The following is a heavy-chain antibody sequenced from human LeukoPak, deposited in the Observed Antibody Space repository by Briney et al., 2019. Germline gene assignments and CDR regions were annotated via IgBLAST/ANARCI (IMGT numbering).Heavy chain of an antibody. Sequence: GGPLTLLCAVCGLTFDDFAMLWVRQATGEGLVGVPDISWNSGSIGYVASVRGRYIIYSDSAKNFLDVHVNDLTVKDTALYYFAASSSSRYYYHYMDVGGQGTTVTVSS. CDR2: ISWNSGSI. J-gene: IGHJ6*03. V-gene: IGHV3-9*01. CDR3: AASSSSRYYYHYMDV. D-gene: IGHD6-6*01. CDR1: GLTFDDFA.